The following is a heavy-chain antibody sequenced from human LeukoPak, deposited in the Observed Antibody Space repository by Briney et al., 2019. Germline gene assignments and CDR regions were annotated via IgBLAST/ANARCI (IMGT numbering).Heavy chain of an antibody. J-gene: IGHJ4*02. CDR3: ARDPLVPNGDPYYFDY. CDR1: GFTFSSYS. D-gene: IGHD4-17*01. Sequence: GGSLRLSCAASGFTFSSYSMNWVRQAPGKGLECVSSISSSSSYIYYADSVKGRFTISRDNAKNSLYLQMNSLRAEDSAVYYGARDPLVPNGDPYYFDYWGQGTLVTVSS. V-gene: IGHV3-21*01. CDR2: ISSSSSYI.